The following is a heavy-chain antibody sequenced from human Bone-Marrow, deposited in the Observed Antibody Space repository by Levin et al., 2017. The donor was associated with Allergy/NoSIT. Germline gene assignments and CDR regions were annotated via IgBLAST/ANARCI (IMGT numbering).Heavy chain of an antibody. V-gene: IGHV4-4*07. D-gene: IGHD3-10*01. CDR2: IYTSGST. CDR1: GGSISSYY. CDR3: ARGRYYGSGSYLKPYYYYGMDV. Sequence: SETLSLTCTVSGGSISSYYWSWIRQPAGKGLEWIGRIYTSGSTNYNPSLKSRVTMSVDTSKNQFSLKLSSVTAADTAVYYCARGRYYGSGSYLKPYYYYGMDVWGQGTTVTVSS. J-gene: IGHJ6*02.